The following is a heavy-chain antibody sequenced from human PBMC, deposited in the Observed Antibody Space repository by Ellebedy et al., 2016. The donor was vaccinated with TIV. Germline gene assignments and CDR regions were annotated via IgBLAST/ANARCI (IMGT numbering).Heavy chain of an antibody. CDR2: IYCSGRT. Sequence: MPSETLSLTCTVSGDSISTSSYYWGWIRQPPGKGLVWIGSIYCSGRTYYNPSLKSRVTISVDTSKNQFSLKLSSVTAADTAVYYCARQGHSSGWYVGEYYFDYWGQGTLVTVSS. CDR3: ARQGHSSGWYVGEYYFDY. CDR1: GDSISTSSYY. J-gene: IGHJ4*02. V-gene: IGHV4-39*01. D-gene: IGHD6-19*01.